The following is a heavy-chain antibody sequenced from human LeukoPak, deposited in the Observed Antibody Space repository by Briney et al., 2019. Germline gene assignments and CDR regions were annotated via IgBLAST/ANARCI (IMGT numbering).Heavy chain of an antibody. V-gene: IGHV3-53*01. CDR2: IYSGGST. CDR1: GFTLSSNY. CDR3: ARDHIVVVPAAISNPYYYYGMDV. J-gene: IGHJ6*02. Sequence: GGSLRLSRAASGFTLSSNYMSWVRQAPGKGLEGVSVIYSGGSTYYADSVKGRFTISRDNSKNTLYLQMNSLRAEDTAVYYCARDHIVVVPAAISNPYYYYGMDVWGQGTTVTVSS. D-gene: IGHD2-2*01.